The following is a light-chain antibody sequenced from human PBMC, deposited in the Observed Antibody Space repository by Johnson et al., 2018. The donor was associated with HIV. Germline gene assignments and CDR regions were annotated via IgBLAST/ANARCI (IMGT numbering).Light chain of an antibody. J-gene: IGLJ1*01. Sequence: QSFLTQPPSVSAAPGQKVTISCSGSSSNIENNYVSWFQQLPGTAPKLLIYDNHKRPSRIPDRFSGSKSGTSATLGITGLQTGDEADYYCGTWDTSLSAHYVFGSGTKVIVL. CDR2: DNH. CDR3: GTWDTSLSAHYV. V-gene: IGLV1-51*01. CDR1: SSNIENNY.